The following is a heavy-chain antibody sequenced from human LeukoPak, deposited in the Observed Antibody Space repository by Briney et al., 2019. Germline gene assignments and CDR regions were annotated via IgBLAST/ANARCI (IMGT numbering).Heavy chain of an antibody. Sequence: PGGSLRLSCAASGFTFNSYWMNWVRQAPGKGLEWVANIKKDGGEKYYVDSVKGRFTISRDNAKNSLYLQVNSLRAEDTAVYYCARASITMVRGVIPNHDYWGQGTLVTVSS. CDR1: GFTFNSYW. CDR2: IKKDGGEK. V-gene: IGHV3-7*03. J-gene: IGHJ4*02. CDR3: ARASITMVRGVIPNHDY. D-gene: IGHD3-10*01.